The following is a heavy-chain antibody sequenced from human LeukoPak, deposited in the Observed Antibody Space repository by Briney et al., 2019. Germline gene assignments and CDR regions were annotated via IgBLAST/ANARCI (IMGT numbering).Heavy chain of an antibody. CDR1: GFTFSSYG. J-gene: IGHJ4*02. Sequence: GRSLRLSCAPSGFTFSSYGMHWVRQAPGKGLEWVALIWYDGSNKYYADSVKGRFTISRDNAKNSLYLQMNSLRAEDTAVYYCARRYCSSTSCLIDYWGQGTLVTVSS. CDR3: ARRYCSSTSCLIDY. V-gene: IGHV3-33*03. D-gene: IGHD2-2*01. CDR2: IWYDGSNK.